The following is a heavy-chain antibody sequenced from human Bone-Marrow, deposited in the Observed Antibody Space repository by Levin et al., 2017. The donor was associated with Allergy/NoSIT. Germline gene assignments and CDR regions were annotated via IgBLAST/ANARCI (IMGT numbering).Heavy chain of an antibody. CDR1: GYFFTDYY. D-gene: IGHD4-23*01. CDR2: INPNSGDT. Sequence: PRASVKVSCMASGYFFTDYYIHWVRQAPGQGLEYMGWINPNSGDTYYAQNIQGRVTMTTDTSTSTAYMELNRLRSDDTAMYYCARDLTNVVKGDLWGRGTLVTVSS. V-gene: IGHV1-2*02. CDR3: ARDLTNVVKGDL. J-gene: IGHJ2*01.